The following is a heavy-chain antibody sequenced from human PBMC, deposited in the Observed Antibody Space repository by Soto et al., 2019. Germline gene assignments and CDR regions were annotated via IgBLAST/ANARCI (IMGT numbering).Heavy chain of an antibody. D-gene: IGHD3-10*01. V-gene: IGHV3-30*03. J-gene: IGHJ6*02. CDR2: ISYGGSNN. CDR1: GFTFSSYG. CDR3: GTDMAILWFGERYNSYGMDV. Sequence: QVQLVESGGGVVQRGRSLRLACAASGFTFSSYGMHSVRQAPGKGLEWVAVISYGGSNNYYADSVKGRFTISRDNSKSTLYLQMNSLRAEETAVYYCGTDMAILWFGERYNSYGMDVWVQGTKVTVSS.